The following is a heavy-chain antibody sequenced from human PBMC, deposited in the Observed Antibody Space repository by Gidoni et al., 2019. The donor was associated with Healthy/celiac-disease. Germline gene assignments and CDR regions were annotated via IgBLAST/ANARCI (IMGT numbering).Heavy chain of an antibody. D-gene: IGHD1-26*01. Sequence: EVQLVESGGGLVQPGRSLRLSCAASGFTFDDYAMHWVRQAPGKGLEWVSGISWNSGSIGYADSVKGRFTISRDIAKNSLYLQMNSLRAEDTALYYCAKTLAQWEPDGDAFDIWGQGTMVTVSS. CDR1: GFTFDDYA. J-gene: IGHJ3*02. CDR2: ISWNSGSI. V-gene: IGHV3-9*01. CDR3: AKTLAQWEPDGDAFDI.